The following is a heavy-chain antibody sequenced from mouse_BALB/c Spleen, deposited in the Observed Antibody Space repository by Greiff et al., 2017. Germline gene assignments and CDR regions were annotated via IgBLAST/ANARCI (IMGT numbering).Heavy chain of an antibody. CDR1: GYTFTSYY. CDR3: TRSGRLRFLYAMDY. J-gene: IGHJ4*01. V-gene: IGHV1S81*02. CDR2: INPSNGGT. D-gene: IGHD1-2*01. Sequence: VKLVESGAELVKPGASVKLSCKASGYTFTSYYMYWVKQRPGQGLEWIGEINPSNGGTNFNEKFKSKATLTVDKSSSTAYMQLSSLTSEDSAVYYCTRSGRLRFLYAMDYWGQGTSVTVSS.